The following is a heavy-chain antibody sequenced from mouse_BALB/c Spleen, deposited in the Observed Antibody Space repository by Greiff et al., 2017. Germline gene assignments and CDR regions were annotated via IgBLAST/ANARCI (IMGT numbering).Heavy chain of an antibody. CDR3: ATYDYDRAWFAY. V-gene: IGHV5-17*02. D-gene: IGHD2-4*01. Sequence: EVQGVESGGGLVQPGGSRKLSCAASGFTFSSFGMYWVRQAPEKGLEWVAYISSGSSTIYYADTVKGRFTISRDNPKNTLFLQMTSLRSEDTAMYYCATYDYDRAWFAYWGQGTLVTVSA. J-gene: IGHJ3*01. CDR1: GFTFSSFG. CDR2: ISSGSSTI.